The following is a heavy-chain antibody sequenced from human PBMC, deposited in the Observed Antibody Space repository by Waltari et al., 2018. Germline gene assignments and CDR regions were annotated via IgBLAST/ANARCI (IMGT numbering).Heavy chain of an antibody. CDR2: MKTDGTSI. J-gene: IGHJ4*02. Sequence: EVQLVNSGGGLVQPGGSLRRSCDASASFTDYWLDWVRQAPGKGLVWVSRMKTDGTSITYADSVKGRFTISRDSAKNTYYLQMNSLRAEDTAVYYCTRNPGYWGQGTLVTVSS. CDR1: ASFTDYW. V-gene: IGHV3-74*03. CDR3: TRNPGY.